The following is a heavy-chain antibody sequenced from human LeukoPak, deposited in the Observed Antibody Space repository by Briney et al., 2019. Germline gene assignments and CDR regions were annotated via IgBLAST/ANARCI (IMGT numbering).Heavy chain of an antibody. J-gene: IGHJ4*02. CDR2: TYYRSKWYN. D-gene: IGHD2-15*01. CDR1: GDSVSSNIAA. V-gene: IGHV6-1*01. CDR3: ARFSSATGVFHY. Sequence: SQTLSLTCAISGDSVSSNIAAWNWIRQSPSRGLEWLGRTYYRSKWYNDYARSVKSRMTITPDTSKNQFSLQLNSVTPEDTAVYFCARFSSATGVFHYWGQGTLVTLSS.